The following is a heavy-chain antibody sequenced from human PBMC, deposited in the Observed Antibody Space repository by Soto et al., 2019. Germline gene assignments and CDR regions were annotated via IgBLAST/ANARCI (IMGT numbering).Heavy chain of an antibody. V-gene: IGHV3-11*01. CDR3: AKGYVWGSYRPPLDV. CDR1: GFTFSDYY. Sequence: QGQLGESGGGLAKPGGSLRLSCAASGFTFSDYYMSWIRHAPGKGLEWVSYISSSGTTIYYADYVKGRFTISRDNARNSLCLQMHSLRAEDTAVYYCAKGYVWGSYRPPLDVWGHGTTVTVSS. D-gene: IGHD3-16*02. J-gene: IGHJ6*02. CDR2: ISSSGTTI.